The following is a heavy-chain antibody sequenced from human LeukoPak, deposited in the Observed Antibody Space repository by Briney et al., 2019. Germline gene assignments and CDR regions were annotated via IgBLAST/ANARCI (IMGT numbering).Heavy chain of an antibody. V-gene: IGHV3-7*01. Sequence: GGSLRLSCAASGFTFSSYWLTWVRQAPGKGLEWVANIKQDESEKYYGDSVKGRFTISGDNAKNSVYLQMNSLRAEDTAVYYCARETDYYGSGSYFIDYWGQGTLVTVSS. CDR2: IKQDESEK. CDR3: ARETDYYGSGSYFIDY. J-gene: IGHJ4*02. D-gene: IGHD3-10*01. CDR1: GFTFSSYW.